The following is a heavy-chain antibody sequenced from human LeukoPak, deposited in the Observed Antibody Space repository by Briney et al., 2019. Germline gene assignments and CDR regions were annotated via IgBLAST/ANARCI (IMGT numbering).Heavy chain of an antibody. CDR2: IYRSGST. CDR1: GGSISSISSNNYH. V-gene: IGHV4-39*02. D-gene: IGHD4-23*01. Sequence: SETLSLTCIVSGGSISSISSNNYHWGWIRQPPGKGLEWIGSIYRSGSTYYNPSLKSRVTISVDTSKNQFSLKLSSVTAADTALYYCAREMGVVTAHGIDVWGQGTTVTVSS. J-gene: IGHJ6*02. CDR3: AREMGVVTAHGIDV.